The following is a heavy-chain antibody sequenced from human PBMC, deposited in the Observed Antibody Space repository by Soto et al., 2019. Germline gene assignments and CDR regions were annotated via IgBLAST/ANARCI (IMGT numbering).Heavy chain of an antibody. Sequence: SETLSLTCAVYGGSVNGYYWNWIRQPPGKGLEWIGEINHTGGTHYNPSLKSRVTMSVDTSKNQFSLRLSSVTAADTAIYYCATRITVFGLLIPPFDPWGQGTQSPSPQ. J-gene: IGHJ5*02. CDR3: ATRITVFGLLIPPFDP. CDR2: INHTGGT. CDR1: GGSVNGYY. D-gene: IGHD3-3*01. V-gene: IGHV4-34*01.